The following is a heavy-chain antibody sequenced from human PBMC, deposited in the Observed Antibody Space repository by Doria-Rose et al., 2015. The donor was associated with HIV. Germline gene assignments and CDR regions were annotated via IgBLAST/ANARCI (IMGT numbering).Heavy chain of an antibody. CDR3: ATGVTLDY. V-gene: IGHV3-21*01. J-gene: IGHJ4*02. Sequence: VQLVQSGGGLVRPAGSLRLSCATSGFTFSSHRINWVRQAPGQWLEWVYSISSTSAYINYADSVRGRFTISRDNARNSLYLQMDSLRAEDTAIYYCATGVTLDYWGQGTLVTVSS. CDR1: GFTFSSHR. CDR2: ISSTSAYI. D-gene: IGHD3-10*01.